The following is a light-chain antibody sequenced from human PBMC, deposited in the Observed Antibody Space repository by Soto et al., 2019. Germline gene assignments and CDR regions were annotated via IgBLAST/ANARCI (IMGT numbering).Light chain of an antibody. V-gene: IGLV2-8*01. CDR1: SSDVGAYDY. J-gene: IGLJ2*01. CDR3: SSYTGNGISTVV. CDR2: EVS. Sequence: QPVLTQRPSASGSPGQSVTISCTGTSSDVGAYDYVSWFQQHPGRAPKLMIYEVSKRPSGVPDRFSGSKSGNTASLTVSGLQTEDEADYYCSSYTGNGISTVVVGGGTKLTVL.